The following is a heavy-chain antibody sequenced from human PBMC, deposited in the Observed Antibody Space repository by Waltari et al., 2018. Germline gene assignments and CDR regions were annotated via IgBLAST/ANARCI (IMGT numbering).Heavy chain of an antibody. J-gene: IGHJ4*02. D-gene: IGHD6-13*01. V-gene: IGHV3-53*01. CDR2: IYSGGST. Sequence: EVQLVESGGGLIQPGGSLRLSCSASGFPVSSNYMSWVRQAPGKGLEWVSVIYSGGSTYYADSVKGRFTISRDNSKNTLYLQMNSLRAEDTAVYYCARDLNWNEHSSSWYDVYWGQGTLVTVSS. CDR3: ARDLNWNEHSSSWYDVY. CDR1: GFPVSSNY.